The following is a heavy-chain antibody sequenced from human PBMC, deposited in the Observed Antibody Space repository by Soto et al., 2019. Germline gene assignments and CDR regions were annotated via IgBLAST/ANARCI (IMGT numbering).Heavy chain of an antibody. D-gene: IGHD3-10*01. J-gene: IGHJ6*02. V-gene: IGHV4-4*07. Sequence: QVQLQESGPGLVKSSETLSLTCTVSGGSISGYYWSWIRQPAGKGLEWIGRLYTMGSTNYNPSLRSRVTMSVDTSNNEFSLKVSSVTAADTAVYFCAGVRDYGLGTNRHYYGMDVWGQGTTVTVSS. CDR2: LYTMGST. CDR1: GGSISGYY. CDR3: AGVRDYGLGTNRHYYGMDV.